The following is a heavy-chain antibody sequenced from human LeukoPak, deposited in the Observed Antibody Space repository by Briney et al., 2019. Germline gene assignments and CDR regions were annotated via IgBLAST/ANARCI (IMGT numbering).Heavy chain of an antibody. V-gene: IGHV1-69*04. CDR2: IIPIFGIA. Sequence: SVKVSCKASGGTFSSYAISWVRQAPGQGLEWMGRIIPIFGIANYAQKFQGRVTITADRSTSTAYMELSSLRSEDTAVYYCARYRAVWFGEFSHYYYGMVVWGQGTTVTVAS. J-gene: IGHJ6*02. D-gene: IGHD3-10*01. CDR1: GGTFSSYA. CDR3: ARYRAVWFGEFSHYYYGMVV.